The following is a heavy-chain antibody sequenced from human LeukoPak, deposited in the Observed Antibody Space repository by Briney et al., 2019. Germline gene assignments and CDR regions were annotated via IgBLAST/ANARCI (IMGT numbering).Heavy chain of an antibody. CDR2: INVDGSIK. Sequence: PGTSLTLSCAASGFNFSTYWMSWVRQAPGRGLEWVANINVDGSIKYYVDSVKGRFTISRDNAKNSLYLQMNSLRAEDTAVYYCAREGRGDYWGQGILVTVSS. J-gene: IGHJ4*02. CDR1: GFNFSTYW. CDR3: AREGRGDY. V-gene: IGHV3-7*04.